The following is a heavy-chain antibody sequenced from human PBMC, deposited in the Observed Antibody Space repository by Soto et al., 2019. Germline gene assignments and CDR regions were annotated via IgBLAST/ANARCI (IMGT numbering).Heavy chain of an antibody. D-gene: IGHD3-22*01. J-gene: IGHJ5*02. Sequence: SETLSLTCTVSGGSISSGDYYWSWIRQLPGKGLEWIGNIYYIGTTSYNPSLKSRVIISIDTSKNQFSLELTSVLAADTAVYYCARESYDSSGYYSRWFDPWGQGTLVTVS. CDR1: GGSISSGDYY. V-gene: IGHV4-31*03. CDR3: ARESYDSSGYYSRWFDP. CDR2: IYYIGTT.